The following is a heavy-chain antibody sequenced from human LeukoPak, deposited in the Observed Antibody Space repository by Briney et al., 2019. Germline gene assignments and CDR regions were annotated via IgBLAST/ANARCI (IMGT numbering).Heavy chain of an antibody. D-gene: IGHD3-16*01. CDR3: ARGGFGGVAPLLDY. Sequence: SETLSLTRTVSGGAVSSGGFHWSWIRQPPGKGLEWIGFIRHSGSTTYNPSLESRVTISMSTSKKEFSLELTSVTAADTAVYYCARGGFGGVAPLLDYWGQGTLVIVSS. CDR2: IRHSGST. V-gene: IGHV4-61*08. J-gene: IGHJ4*02. CDR1: GGAVSSGGFH.